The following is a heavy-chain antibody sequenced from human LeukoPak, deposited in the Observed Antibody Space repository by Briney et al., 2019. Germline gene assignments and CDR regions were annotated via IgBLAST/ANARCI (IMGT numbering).Heavy chain of an antibody. CDR2: NNPGDGTT. V-gene: IGHV1-46*01. CDR3: ARSFYDYGRFDH. D-gene: IGHD4-17*01. J-gene: IGHJ5*02. Sequence: EASVKVSCKTSGYRFTSYYIHWVRQAPGQGLEWMGMNNPGDGTTTYAQGFQGRVTMTRDTSTRTVYMEVNSLTFADTAMYYCARSFYDYGRFDHWGQGTLVTVSS. CDR1: GYRFTSYY.